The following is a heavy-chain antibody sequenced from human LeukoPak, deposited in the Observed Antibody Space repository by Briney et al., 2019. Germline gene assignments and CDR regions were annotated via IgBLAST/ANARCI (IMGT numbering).Heavy chain of an antibody. CDR3: ASIPYCSGGSCSDY. D-gene: IGHD2-15*01. CDR1: GGSISSYY. CDR2: IYYSGST. V-gene: IGHV4-59*08. Sequence: SETLSLTCTVSGGSISSYYWSWIRQPPGKGLEWIGYIYYSGSTNYNPSLKSRVTISVDTSKNQFSLKLSSVTAADTAVYYCASIPYCSGGSCSDYWGQGTLVTVSS. J-gene: IGHJ4*02.